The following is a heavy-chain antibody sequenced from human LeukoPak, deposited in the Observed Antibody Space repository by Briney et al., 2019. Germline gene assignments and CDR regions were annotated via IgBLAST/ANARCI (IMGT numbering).Heavy chain of an antibody. J-gene: IGHJ4*02. CDR3: ARSGVGYCTNGVCFVDY. Sequence: GGSLRLSCAASGFTFDDYGMSWVRQAPGRGLEWVSGISWNGGSTGYADSVKGRFTISRDNAKNSLYLQMNSLRAEDTALYYCARSGVGYCTNGVCFVDYWGQGTLVTVSS. CDR1: GFTFDDYG. V-gene: IGHV3-20*04. D-gene: IGHD2-8*01. CDR2: ISWNGGST.